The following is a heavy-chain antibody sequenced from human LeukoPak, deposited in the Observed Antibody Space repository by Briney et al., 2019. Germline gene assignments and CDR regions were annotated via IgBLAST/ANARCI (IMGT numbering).Heavy chain of an antibody. CDR3: AKGKQLAGAGYFDY. V-gene: IGHV3-48*01. CDR2: ITSSSSTT. Sequence: GGSLRLSCAASGFTLSSYTMNWVRQAPGKGLEWVSYITSSSSTTYYADSVRGRITISRDNSKNTLYLQMNSLRAEDTAVYYCAKGKQLAGAGYFDYWGQGTLVTVSS. J-gene: IGHJ4*02. CDR1: GFTLSSYT. D-gene: IGHD6-6*01.